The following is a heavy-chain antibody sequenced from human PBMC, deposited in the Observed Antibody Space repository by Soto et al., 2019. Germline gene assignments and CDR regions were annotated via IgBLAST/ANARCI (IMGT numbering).Heavy chain of an antibody. Sequence: QEQLVQSGAEVKKPGASVKVSCKASGYTFSSYDITWVRQATGQGLEWMGWMNPNSGNTGYAQKFRGRLTMTRNTSIGTAYMQLSSLRSEDTAVYYCATERWEDAFDIWGQGTMVTVSS. V-gene: IGHV1-8*01. D-gene: IGHD1-26*01. CDR1: GYTFSSYD. CDR3: ATERWEDAFDI. J-gene: IGHJ3*02. CDR2: MNPNSGNT.